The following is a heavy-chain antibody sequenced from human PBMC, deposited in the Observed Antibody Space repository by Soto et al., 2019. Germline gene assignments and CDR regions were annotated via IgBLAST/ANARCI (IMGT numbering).Heavy chain of an antibody. Sequence: ASVKVSCKASGYTFTGYYMHWVRQAPGQGLEWMGWINPNSGGTNYAQKFQGWVTMTRDTSISTAYMELSRLRSDDTAVYYCARVRAYSGSYYYFDYWGQGTLVTVSS. D-gene: IGHD1-26*01. CDR2: INPNSGGT. V-gene: IGHV1-2*04. CDR3: ARVRAYSGSYYYFDY. J-gene: IGHJ4*02. CDR1: GYTFTGYY.